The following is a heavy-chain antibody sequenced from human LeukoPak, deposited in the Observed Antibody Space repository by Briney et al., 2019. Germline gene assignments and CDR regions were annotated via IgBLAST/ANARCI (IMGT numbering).Heavy chain of an antibody. D-gene: IGHD1-26*01. CDR1: GFTFSSYA. CDR2: ISGSGGST. V-gene: IGHV3-23*01. CDR3: AKDWGPYSGRYSPWFDP. Sequence: GGSLRLSCAASGFTFSSYAMSWVRQAPGKGLGWVSAISGSGGSTYYADSVKGRFTISRDNSKNTLYLQMNSLRAEDTAVYYCAKDWGPYSGRYSPWFDPWGQGTLVTVSS. J-gene: IGHJ5*02.